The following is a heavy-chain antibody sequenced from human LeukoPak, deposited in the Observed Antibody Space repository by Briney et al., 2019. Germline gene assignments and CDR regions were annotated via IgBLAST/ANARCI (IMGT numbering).Heavy chain of an antibody. V-gene: IGHV4-31*03. CDR1: GGSISSGGYY. D-gene: IGHD2-2*01. CDR2: IYYSGSTS. CDR3: ARDCSSTTCTKLDY. J-gene: IGHJ4*02. Sequence: PSETQSLTCTVSGGSISSGGYYWSWVRQHPGKGLEWIGYIYYSGSTSYYNPSLKSRVTISVDTSKNQFSLRLSSVTAADTAVYYCARDCSSTTCTKLDYWGQGTLVTVSS.